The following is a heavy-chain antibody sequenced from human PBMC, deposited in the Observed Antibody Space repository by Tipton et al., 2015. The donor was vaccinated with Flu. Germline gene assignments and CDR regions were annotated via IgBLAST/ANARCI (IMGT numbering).Heavy chain of an antibody. D-gene: IGHD3-10*02. CDR2: IYRTGST. CDR1: GDSIGSDYY. V-gene: IGHV4-38-2*01. Sequence: TLSLTCSVSGDSIGSDYYWGWIRQPPGQGLEWIGNIYRTGSTYYNPSLKSRVTISVDTSKNQFSLRLTSVTAADTAVFYCARHTGDSVRGVIDNWGQGALVTVSS. CDR3: ARHTGDSVRGVIDN. J-gene: IGHJ4*02.